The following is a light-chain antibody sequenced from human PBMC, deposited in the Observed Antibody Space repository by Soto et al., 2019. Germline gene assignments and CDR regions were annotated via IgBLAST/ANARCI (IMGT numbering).Light chain of an antibody. V-gene: IGKV1-9*01. CDR1: QSISNH. CDR2: GAS. CDR3: QQLYSYPFT. Sequence: DIQMTQSPSSLSASVGDTVTITCRASQSISNHFAWYQQKPGKAPSLLIYGASTLQSGVPSRFSGSQSGTEFTLTISSLQPEDFATYYCQQLYSYPFTFGPGTKVDVK. J-gene: IGKJ3*01.